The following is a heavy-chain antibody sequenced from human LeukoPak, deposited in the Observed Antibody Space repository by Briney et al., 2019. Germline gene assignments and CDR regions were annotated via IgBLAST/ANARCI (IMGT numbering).Heavy chain of an antibody. J-gene: IGHJ3*01. D-gene: IGHD4-11*01. V-gene: IGHV3-23*01. CDR2: ISGGGTST. CDR1: GFTFSNYV. CDR3: ANEYSKGDV. Sequence: GGSLRLSCVASGFTFSNYVMNWVRQAPGKGLECVSSISGGGTSTYYADSVKGRFTISRDNSKNTLYLQMSSLRAEDTAIYYCANEYSKGDVWGQGTTVTVSS.